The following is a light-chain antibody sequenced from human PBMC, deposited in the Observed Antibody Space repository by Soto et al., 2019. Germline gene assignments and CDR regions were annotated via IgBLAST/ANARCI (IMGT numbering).Light chain of an antibody. CDR1: SSDVGGYNS. Sequence: QSALTQPPSASGSPGQSVTISCTGTSSDVGGYNSVSWYQHHPGKAPKLMIYEVSKRPSGVPDRFSGSKSANTASLTVSGLQADDEADYYCSSYAGSNNYVFGTGPKVTVL. V-gene: IGLV2-8*01. J-gene: IGLJ1*01. CDR2: EVS. CDR3: SSYAGSNNYV.